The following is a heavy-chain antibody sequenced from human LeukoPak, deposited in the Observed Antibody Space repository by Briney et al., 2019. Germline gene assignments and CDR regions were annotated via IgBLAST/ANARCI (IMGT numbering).Heavy chain of an antibody. CDR3: AAERYFDWLLYGPSDY. J-gene: IGHJ4*02. CDR2: ISWNSGSI. V-gene: IGHV3-9*01. Sequence: PGGSLRLSCAASGFTFDDYAMHWVRQAPGKGLEWVSGISWNSGSIGYADSVKGRFTISRDNSKDTLYLQMNSLRAEDTAVYYCAAERYFDWLLYGPSDYWGQGTLVTVSS. CDR1: GFTFDDYA. D-gene: IGHD3-9*01.